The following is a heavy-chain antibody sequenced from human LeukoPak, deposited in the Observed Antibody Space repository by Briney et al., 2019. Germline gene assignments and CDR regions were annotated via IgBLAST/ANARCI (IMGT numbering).Heavy chain of an antibody. J-gene: IGHJ6*02. Sequence: APVKVSCKASGYTFTGYYMHWVRQAPGQGLEWMGWINPNSGGTNYAQKFQGRVTMTRDTSISTAYMELSRLRSDDTAVYYCARVGGRFLEWLPVSYYYYGMDVWGQGTTVTVSS. CDR2: INPNSGGT. CDR3: ARVGGRFLEWLPVSYYYYGMDV. V-gene: IGHV1-2*02. CDR1: GYTFTGYY. D-gene: IGHD3-3*01.